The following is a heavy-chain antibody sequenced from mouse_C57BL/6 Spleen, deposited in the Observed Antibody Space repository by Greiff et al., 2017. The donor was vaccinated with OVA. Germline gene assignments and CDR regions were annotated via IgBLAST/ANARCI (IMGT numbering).Heavy chain of an antibody. CDR3: AKEYGNPYCFDY. J-gene: IGHJ2*01. Sequence: VQLQQSGAELVRPGTSVKLSCKASGYTFTSYWMHWVKQRPGQGLEWIGVIDPSDSYTNYNQKFKGKATLTVDTSSSTAYMQLSSLTSEDSAVYYCAKEYGNPYCFDYWGQGTTLTVSS. CDR2: IDPSDSYT. D-gene: IGHD2-1*01. V-gene: IGHV1-59*01. CDR1: GYTFTSYW.